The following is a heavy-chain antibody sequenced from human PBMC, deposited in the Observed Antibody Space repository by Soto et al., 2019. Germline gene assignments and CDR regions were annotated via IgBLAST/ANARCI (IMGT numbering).Heavy chain of an antibody. D-gene: IGHD4-17*01. CDR3: ARGIRWSGAGVYGMDYFDS. J-gene: IGHJ4*02. Sequence: QVQLVQSGAEVKSPGASVKVSCKASGYDFIGHSMHWVRQAPGLXXXXVXWXAGVNGDTKYSEAFQGRVTLTRDTSATTGYMELASLRSEDTAVYYCARGIRWSGAGVYGMDYFDSWGQGTLVNVSS. V-gene: IGHV1-3*01. CDR2: XAGVNGDT. CDR1: GYDFIGHS.